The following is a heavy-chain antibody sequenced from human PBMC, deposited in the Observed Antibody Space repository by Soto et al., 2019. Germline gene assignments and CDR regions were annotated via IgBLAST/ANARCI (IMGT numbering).Heavy chain of an antibody. D-gene: IGHD4-17*01. V-gene: IGHV4-34*01. CDR3: ARVDADYGDYYFDY. J-gene: IGHJ4*02. Sequence: SETLSLTCAVYGGSFSGYYWSWIRQPPGKGLEWIGEINHSVSTNYNPSLKSRVTISVDTSKNQFSLKLSSVTAADTAVYYCARVDADYGDYYFDYWGQGTLVTVSS. CDR1: GGSFSGYY. CDR2: INHSVST.